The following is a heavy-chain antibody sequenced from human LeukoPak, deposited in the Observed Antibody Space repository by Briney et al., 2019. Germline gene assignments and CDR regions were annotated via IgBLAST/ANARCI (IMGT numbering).Heavy chain of an antibody. CDR2: IYYGGST. CDR1: GGSISSYY. V-gene: IGHV4-59*01. D-gene: IGHD6-13*01. CDR3: ASEAAAGHFDY. Sequence: SETLSLTCTVSGGSISSYYWSWIRQPPGKGLEWIGYIYYGGSTNYNPSLKSRVTTSVDTSKNQFSLKLNSVTAADTAVYYCASEAAAGHFDYWGQGTLVTVSS. J-gene: IGHJ4*02.